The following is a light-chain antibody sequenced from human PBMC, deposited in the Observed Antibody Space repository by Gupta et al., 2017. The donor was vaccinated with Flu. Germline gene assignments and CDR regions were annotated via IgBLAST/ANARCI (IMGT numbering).Light chain of an antibody. CDR2: EVT. Sequence: QSALTQPASVSGSPGQSITISCTGTSSDVGAYNYVAWYQYHPGKAPKLMIYEVTNRPSGVSNRFSGSKSGNTASLTISGLQAEDEADYYCTSYTSIGTRVFGGGTKLTVL. CDR3: TSYTSIGTRV. J-gene: IGLJ3*02. CDR1: SSDVGAYNY. V-gene: IGLV2-14*01.